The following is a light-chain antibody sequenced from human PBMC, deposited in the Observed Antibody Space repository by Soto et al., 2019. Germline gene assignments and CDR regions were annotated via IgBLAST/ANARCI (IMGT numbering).Light chain of an antibody. J-gene: IGKJ5*01. CDR1: QSIRSTF. CDR2: GAS. V-gene: IGKV3-20*01. Sequence: EIVLTQSPGTLSLSPGERATLSCRTSQSIRSTFLAWYQQKPGQAPRLLIYGASNRATGIPDRFSGSGSGTDFSLTISRLEPEDSVVYYCQQYGSSPRLIFGQGTRLEIK. CDR3: QQYGSSPRLI.